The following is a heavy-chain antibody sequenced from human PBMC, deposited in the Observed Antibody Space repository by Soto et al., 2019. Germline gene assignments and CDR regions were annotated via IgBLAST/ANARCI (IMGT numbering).Heavy chain of an antibody. V-gene: IGHV3-30-3*01. CDR1: GFTFSSYA. CDR3: ARDLADIVVVVAATGPDY. D-gene: IGHD2-15*01. Sequence: GGSLRLSCAASGFTFSSYAMHWVRQAPGKGLEWVAVISYDGSNKYYADSVKGRFTISRDNSKNTLYLQMNSLRAEDTAVYSCARDLADIVVVVAATGPDYWGQGTLVTVSS. CDR2: ISYDGSNK. J-gene: IGHJ4*02.